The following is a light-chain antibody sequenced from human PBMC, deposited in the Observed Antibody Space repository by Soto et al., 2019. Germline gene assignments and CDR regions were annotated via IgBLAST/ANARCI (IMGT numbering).Light chain of an antibody. CDR2: DAS. CDR3: QQRSSWPPAYT. J-gene: IGKJ2*01. CDR1: LSVSNY. V-gene: IGKV3-11*01. Sequence: EFVLTQSPGTLSLSPGESATLSCRASLSVSNYLAWYQQRPGQAPRLLIYDASQRATGIPDRFSGSGSGTDFTLTISSLEPEDFAIYYCQQRSSWPPAYTFGQGTRLEIK.